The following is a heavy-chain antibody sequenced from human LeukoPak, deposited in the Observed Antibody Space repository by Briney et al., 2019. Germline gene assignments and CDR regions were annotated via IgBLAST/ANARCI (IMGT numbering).Heavy chain of an antibody. J-gene: IGHJ4*02. D-gene: IGHD1-14*01. V-gene: IGHV3-48*04. CDR3: ARSNQADDY. CDR1: GFTFGDYA. Sequence: GGSLRLSCAGSGFTFGDYAMNWVRQAPGKGLEWLSFISGGGSTIHSAHSVKGRFTISRDNAKNTLYLQMDSLRAEDTGVYYCARSNQADDYWGQGTLVTVSS. CDR2: ISGGGSTI.